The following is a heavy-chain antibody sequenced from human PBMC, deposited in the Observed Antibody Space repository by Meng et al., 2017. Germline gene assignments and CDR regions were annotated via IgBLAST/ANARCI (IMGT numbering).Heavy chain of an antibody. D-gene: IGHD3-22*01. J-gene: IGHJ2*01. V-gene: IGHV1-3*01. Sequence: QVQSVQALSEVKKPGVSVKVSCKASGYTFTSYAMHWVRQAPGQRLEWMGWINAGNGNTKYSQKFQGRVTITRDTSASTAYMELSSLRSEDTAVYYCATDGQDSSGYYSWYFDLWGRGTLVTVSS. CDR2: INAGNGNT. CDR1: GYTFTSYA. CDR3: ATDGQDSSGYYSWYFDL.